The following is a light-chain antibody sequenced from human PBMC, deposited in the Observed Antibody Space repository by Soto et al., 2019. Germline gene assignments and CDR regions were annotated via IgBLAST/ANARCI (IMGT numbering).Light chain of an antibody. CDR3: QQYGGSPAIT. CDR2: GAS. Sequence: EIVMTQSPATLSVSPGERATLSCRASQSVSSNLAWYQQKPGQAPRLLIYGASTRATGFPARFSGSGSGTEFTLTISRLEPEDFAVYFCQQYGGSPAITFGQGTRLEI. V-gene: IGKV3-15*01. J-gene: IGKJ5*01. CDR1: QSVSSN.